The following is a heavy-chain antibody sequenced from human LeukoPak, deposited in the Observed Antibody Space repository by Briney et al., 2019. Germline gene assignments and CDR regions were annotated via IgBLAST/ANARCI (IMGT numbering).Heavy chain of an antibody. J-gene: IGHJ4*02. CDR3: ARLNGGYNYAFDY. D-gene: IGHD5-24*01. CDR1: GFTFTSYA. V-gene: IGHV4-39*01. CDR2: IYYSGST. Sequence: NPGGSLRLSCAASGFTFTSYAMSWIRQPPGKGLEWIGSIYYSGSTYYNPSLKGRVTISVDTSKNQFSPKLNSVTAADTAVYYCARLNGGYNYAFDYWGQGTLVTVSS.